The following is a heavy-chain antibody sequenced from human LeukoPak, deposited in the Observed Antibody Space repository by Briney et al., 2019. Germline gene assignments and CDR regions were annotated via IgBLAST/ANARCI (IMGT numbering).Heavy chain of an antibody. J-gene: IGHJ4*02. CDR2: ISWNSGSI. Sequence: PGGSLRLSCAASGFTFDDYAMHWVRHAPGKGLEWVSGISWNSGSIGYADSVKGRFTISRDNAKNSLYLQMNSLRAEDTAVYYCARDYWDYYDSSGYFTQFGVDFDYWGQGTLVTVSS. CDR3: ARDYWDYYDSSGYFTQFGVDFDY. CDR1: GFTFDDYA. V-gene: IGHV3-9*01. D-gene: IGHD3-22*01.